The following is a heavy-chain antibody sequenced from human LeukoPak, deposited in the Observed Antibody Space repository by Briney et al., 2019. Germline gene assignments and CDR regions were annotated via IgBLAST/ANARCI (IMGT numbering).Heavy chain of an antibody. CDR2: IKQDGSEK. Sequence: GGSLRLSCAASGLTVSSNYMSWVRQAPGKGLEWVANIKQDGSEKYYVDSVKGRFTISRDNAKNSLYLQMNSLRAEDTAVYYCARAGLNIVVVPAANYYYYYYMDVWGKGTTVTVSS. D-gene: IGHD2-2*01. CDR3: ARAGLNIVVVPAANYYYYYYMDV. J-gene: IGHJ6*03. CDR1: GLTVSSNY. V-gene: IGHV3-7*01.